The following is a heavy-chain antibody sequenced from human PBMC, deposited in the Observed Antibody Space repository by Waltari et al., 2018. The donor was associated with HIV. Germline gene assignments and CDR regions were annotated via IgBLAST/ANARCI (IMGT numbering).Heavy chain of an antibody. Sequence: EVQLVESGGGLVQPGGSLRLSCAASGFTFSSYWMSWVRQAPGKGLEWVANIKQDGSEKYYVDSVKGRFTISRDNAKNSLYLQMNSLRAEDTAVYYCASPVAGWDHDAFDIWGQGTMVTVSS. CDR2: IKQDGSEK. D-gene: IGHD6-19*01. J-gene: IGHJ3*02. CDR1: GFTFSSYW. V-gene: IGHV3-7*01. CDR3: ASPVAGWDHDAFDI.